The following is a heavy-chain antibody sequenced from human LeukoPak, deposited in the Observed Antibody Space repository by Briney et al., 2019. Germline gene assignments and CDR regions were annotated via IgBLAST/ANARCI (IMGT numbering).Heavy chain of an antibody. CDR2: MNPNSGNT. CDR1: GYTFTSYD. Sequence: ASVKVSCKASGYTFTSYDINWVRQATGQGLEWMGWMNPNSGNTGYAQKFQGRVTMTRNTSISTAYMELSSLGSEDTAVYYCARASDLGRAFDIWGQGTMVTVSS. D-gene: IGHD3/OR15-3a*01. V-gene: IGHV1-8*01. CDR3: ARASDLGRAFDI. J-gene: IGHJ3*02.